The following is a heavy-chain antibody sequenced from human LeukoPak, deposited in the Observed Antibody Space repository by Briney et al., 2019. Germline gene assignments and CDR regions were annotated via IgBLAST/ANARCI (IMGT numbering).Heavy chain of an antibody. Sequence: GGSLRLSCAASGFTFSSYAMSWVRQAPGKGLECISGFSGSGGSTYYADSVKGRFTISRDNSKNTLYLQMNSLRAEDTALYYCARDELRGPIYGTTFDYWGQGTLVTVSS. D-gene: IGHD1-14*01. V-gene: IGHV3-23*01. CDR3: ARDELRGPIYGTTFDY. CDR2: FSGSGGST. J-gene: IGHJ4*02. CDR1: GFTFSSYA.